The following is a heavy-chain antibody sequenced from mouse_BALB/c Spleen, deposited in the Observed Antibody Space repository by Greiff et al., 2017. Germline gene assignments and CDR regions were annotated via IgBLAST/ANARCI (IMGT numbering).Heavy chain of an antibody. CDR2: ISYSGST. V-gene: IGHV3-2*02. J-gene: IGHJ4*01. CDR3: ANDGYYDGDY. D-gene: IGHD2-3*01. CDR1: GYSITSDYA. Sequence: DVKLQESGPGLVKPSQSLSLTCTVTGYSITSDYAWNWIRQFPGNKLEWMGYISYSGSTSYNPSLKSRISITRDTSKNQFFLQLNSVTTEDTATYYCANDGYYDGDYWGQGTSVTVSS.